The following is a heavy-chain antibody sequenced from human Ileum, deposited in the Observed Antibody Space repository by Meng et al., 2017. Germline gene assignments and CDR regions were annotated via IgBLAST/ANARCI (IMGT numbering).Heavy chain of an antibody. J-gene: IGHJ4*02. CDR1: GGSISGGTW. CDR3: AKNGAYCLES. D-gene: IGHD2-21*01. Sequence: VQLQVSGPELVQPSGTLSLTSACSGGSISGGTWWSWVRQPPGKGLQWIGQFHPGSGAAYNPSLETRVTISVDTSKNQFSLELTSVTAADTAVYYCAKNGAYCLESWGQGTLVTVSS. CDR2: FHPGSGA. V-gene: IGHV4-4*02.